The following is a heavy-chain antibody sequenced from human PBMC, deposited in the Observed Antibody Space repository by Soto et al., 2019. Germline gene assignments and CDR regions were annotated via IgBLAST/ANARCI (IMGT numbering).Heavy chain of an antibody. D-gene: IGHD2-2*01. V-gene: IGHV3-33*01. CDR1: GFTFSSYG. Sequence: GGSLRLSCAASGFTFSSYGMHWVRQAPGKGLEWVAVIWYDGSNKYYADSVKGRFTISRDNSKNTLYLQMNSLRAEDTAVYYCARDPSVVPAAGPYYYYYMDVWGKGTTVTVSS. CDR2: IWYDGSNK. CDR3: ARDPSVVPAAGPYYYYYMDV. J-gene: IGHJ6*03.